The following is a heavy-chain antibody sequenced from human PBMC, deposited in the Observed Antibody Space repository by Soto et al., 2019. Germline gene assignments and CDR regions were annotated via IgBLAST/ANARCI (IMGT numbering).Heavy chain of an antibody. CDR1: GFTFSDYY. J-gene: IGHJ4*02. D-gene: IGHD2-15*01. Sequence: GGSLRLSCAASGFTFSDYYMSWIRQAPGKGLEWVSYISSSGSTIYYADSVKGRFTISRDNAKNSLYLQMNSLRAEDTAVYYCARDRWYCSGGSCYSFRFFDYWGQGTLVTVSS. V-gene: IGHV3-11*01. CDR3: ARDRWYCSGGSCYSFRFFDY. CDR2: ISSSGSTI.